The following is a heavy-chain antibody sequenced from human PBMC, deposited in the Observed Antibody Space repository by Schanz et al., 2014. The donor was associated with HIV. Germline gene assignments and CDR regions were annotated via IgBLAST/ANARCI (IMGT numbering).Heavy chain of an antibody. D-gene: IGHD6-6*01. Sequence: QVRLVQSGAEVKKPGSSVKVSCKASGGTFSSFGITWVRQAPGQGLEWMGIINPSGGSTSYAQKFQGRVTMTRDTSTSTVYMQLSSLRSEDTAVYYCARSETIAARPVWYFDLWGRGTLVTVSS. V-gene: IGHV1-46*01. CDR2: INPSGGST. CDR3: ARSETIAARPVWYFDL. CDR1: GGTFSSFG. J-gene: IGHJ2*01.